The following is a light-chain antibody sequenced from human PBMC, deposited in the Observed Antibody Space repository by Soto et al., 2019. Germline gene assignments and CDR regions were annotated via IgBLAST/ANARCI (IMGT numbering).Light chain of an antibody. CDR1: SSNLGSNY. CDR2: RNN. J-gene: IGLJ1*01. V-gene: IGLV1-47*01. Sequence: QSVLTPPPSASGTPGQRVPISCSGSSSNLGSNYVYWYQQLPGTAPKLLIYRNNQRPSGVPDRFSGSKSGTSASLAISGLRSEDEADYYCAAWDDSLSGRGVFGTGTKVTVL. CDR3: AAWDDSLSGRGV.